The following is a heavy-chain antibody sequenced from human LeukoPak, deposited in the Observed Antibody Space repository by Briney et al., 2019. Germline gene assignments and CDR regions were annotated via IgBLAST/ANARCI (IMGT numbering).Heavy chain of an antibody. Sequence: GSSVKVSCKASGGTFSSYAMSWVRQAPGQGLEWMGRIIPILGIANYAQKFQGRVTITADKSTSTAYLELSSLRSEDTAVYYCARDRGVIVVVPAAVGAFDIWGQGTMVTVSS. CDR2: IIPILGIA. CDR1: GGTFSSYA. J-gene: IGHJ3*02. V-gene: IGHV1-69*04. D-gene: IGHD2-2*01. CDR3: ARDRGVIVVVPAAVGAFDI.